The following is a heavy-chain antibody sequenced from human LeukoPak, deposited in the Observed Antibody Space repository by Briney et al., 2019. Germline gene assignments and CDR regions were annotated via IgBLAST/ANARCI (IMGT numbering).Heavy chain of an antibody. V-gene: IGHV1-69*04. CDR3: ARTKITIFGVVISYYYGMDV. J-gene: IGHJ6*02. CDR1: GGTFSSYA. CDR2: IIPILGIA. Sequence: GASVKVSCKASGGTFSSYAISWVRQAPGQGLEWMGRIIPILGIANYAQKFQGRVTITADKSTSTAYMELSSLRSEDTAVYYCARTKITIFGVVISYYYGMDVWGQGPTVTVSS. D-gene: IGHD3-3*01.